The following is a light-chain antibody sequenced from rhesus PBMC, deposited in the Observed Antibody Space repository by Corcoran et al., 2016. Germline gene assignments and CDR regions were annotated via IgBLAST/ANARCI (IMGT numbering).Light chain of an antibody. V-gene: IGKV1-44*01. J-gene: IGKJ4*01. CDR1: LRISNY. CDR3: QQLNSRPLT. CDR2: GAS. Sequence: DIQMTQSPSSLSAPVGDRVTITRRSSLRISNYSPWYQQKPGKVPKLLIYGASHLESGVPSRFSGSGSGTDFTLIINSLQPEDFGTYYCQQLNSRPLTFDGGTKVKIK.